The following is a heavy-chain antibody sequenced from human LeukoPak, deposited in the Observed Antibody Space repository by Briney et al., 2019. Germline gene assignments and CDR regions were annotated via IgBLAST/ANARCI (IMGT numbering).Heavy chain of an antibody. CDR3: AKDYYDSSGYYYWSDAFDI. V-gene: IGHV3-23*01. Sequence: GGSLRLSCAASRFTFNSYAMSWVRQAPGKGLEWVSVIGGSNGITFYVGSVKGRFTISRDNSKDTLYLQMNSLRAEDTAVYYCAKDYYDSSGYYYWSDAFDIWGQGTMVTVSS. CDR1: RFTFNSYA. D-gene: IGHD3-22*01. J-gene: IGHJ3*02. CDR2: IGGSNGIT.